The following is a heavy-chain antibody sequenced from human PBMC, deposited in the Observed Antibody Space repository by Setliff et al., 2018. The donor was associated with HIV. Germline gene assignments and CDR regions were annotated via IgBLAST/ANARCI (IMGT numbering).Heavy chain of an antibody. CDR1: GGSFSGYY. D-gene: IGHD3-3*01. V-gene: IGHV4-34*01. CDR2: INHSGST. J-gene: IGHJ1*01. Sequence: PSETLSLTCAVYGGSFSGYYWSWIRQPPGKGLEWIGEINHSGSTNYNPSLKSRVNISVDTSKNQFSLKLSSVTAADTAVYYCARVGPPDFWSGSFQHWGQGTLVTVSS. CDR3: ARVGPPDFWSGSFQH.